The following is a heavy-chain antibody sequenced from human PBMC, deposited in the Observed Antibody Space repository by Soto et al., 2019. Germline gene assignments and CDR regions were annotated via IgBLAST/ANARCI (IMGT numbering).Heavy chain of an antibody. CDR2: INPGGSIT. CDR1: GFTFSSYW. Sequence: EEQLVESGGGLVQPGGSLRLSCAASGFTFSSYWMHWVRQAPGKGLVWVSRINPGGSITAYADSVKGRFTISRDNAKNTLHLQMNTLIGDDTAVYYCARVHTGKYGVWNYWGQGTLVTVSS. D-gene: IGHD2-8*01. V-gene: IGHV3-74*01. CDR3: ARVHTGKYGVWNY. J-gene: IGHJ4*02.